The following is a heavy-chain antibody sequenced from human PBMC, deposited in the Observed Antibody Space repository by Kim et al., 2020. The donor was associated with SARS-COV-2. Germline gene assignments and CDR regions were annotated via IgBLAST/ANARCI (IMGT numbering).Heavy chain of an antibody. CDR1: GFIFGDYA. CDR3: VKGSYNWNFDY. J-gene: IGHJ4*02. D-gene: IGHD1-20*01. CDR2: ISWNSGSI. V-gene: IGHV3-9*01. Sequence: GGSLRLSCAASGFIFGDYAIHWVRQAPGKGLEWVSGISWNSGSIGYAESVKGRFTISRDNAKNSLYLQMNSLRAEDTALYYCVKGSYNWNFDYWGQGTLVTVSS.